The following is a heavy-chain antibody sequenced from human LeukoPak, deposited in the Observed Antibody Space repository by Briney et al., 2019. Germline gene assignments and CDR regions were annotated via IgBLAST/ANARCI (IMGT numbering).Heavy chain of an antibody. D-gene: IGHD5-18*01. V-gene: IGHV3-23*01. CDR2: ISASGGST. Sequence: GGSLRLSCAASGFTFSSYAMSRVRQAPVKGLKTVSAISASGGSTYYADSVKGRFTISRDNSKNTLYLQMNSLRAEDTAVYYCAKDMELWPPYFDYWGQGTLVTVSS. CDR3: AKDMELWPPYFDY. J-gene: IGHJ4*02. CDR1: GFTFSSYA.